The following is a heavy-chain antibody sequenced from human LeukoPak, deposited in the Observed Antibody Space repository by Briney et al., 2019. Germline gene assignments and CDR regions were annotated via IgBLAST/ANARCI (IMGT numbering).Heavy chain of an antibody. CDR2: IRYVGSNN. CDR1: GFTFSSYG. Sequence: PGGSLRLSCAASGFTFSSYGMHWLRQAPGKGLAWVAFIRYVGSNNYYADSVKGRFPISREHFKNTLHLQMNSLSADDPALFFFANWYYDSSSDYVYSGYGGQGSLVTVPS. J-gene: IGHJ4*02. V-gene: IGHV3-30*02. CDR3: ANWYYDSSSDYVYSGY. D-gene: IGHD3-22*01.